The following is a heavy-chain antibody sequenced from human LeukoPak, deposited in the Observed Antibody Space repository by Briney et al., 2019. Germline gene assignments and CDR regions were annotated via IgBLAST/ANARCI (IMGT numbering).Heavy chain of an antibody. Sequence: GASLQISCKGSGYIFTSYWISWVRQLPGKGLEWMGRIDPSDSYTNYSPSFQGHVTISADKSISTAYLQWSSLKASDTAMYYCARHELARTAFDDAFDIWGQGTMVTVSS. CDR1: GYIFTSYW. D-gene: IGHD3-9*01. J-gene: IGHJ3*02. V-gene: IGHV5-10-1*01. CDR3: ARHELARTAFDDAFDI. CDR2: IDPSDSYT.